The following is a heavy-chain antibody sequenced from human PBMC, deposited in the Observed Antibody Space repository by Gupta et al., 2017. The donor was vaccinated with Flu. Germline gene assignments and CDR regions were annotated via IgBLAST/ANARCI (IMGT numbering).Heavy chain of an antibody. V-gene: IGHV4-39*01. CDR2: IYYDGDT. CDR3: ARHTTRGIDY. J-gene: IGHJ4*01. Sequence: SDSISAGGYYWGWFRQPPGKGLEWIGSIYYDGDTYYNPSLMSRVTISADRSKKQLSLKLRSVTATHTAEYYCARHTTRGIDYWGNGILAPVS. CDR1: SDSISAGGYY. D-gene: IGHD1-1*01.